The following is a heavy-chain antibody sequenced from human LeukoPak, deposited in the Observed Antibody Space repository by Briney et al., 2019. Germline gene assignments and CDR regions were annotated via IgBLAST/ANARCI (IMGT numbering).Heavy chain of an antibody. Sequence: SETLSLTCAVSGYSISSGYYWGWIRQPPGKGLEWSGSIYHSGSTYYNPSLKSRVTISVDTSRNQFSLKLSSVTAADTAVYYCARHGRAILMAPLGNYYYYYMDVWGKGTTVTVSS. CDR3: ARHGRAILMAPLGNYYYYYMDV. V-gene: IGHV4-38-2*01. J-gene: IGHJ6*03. CDR1: GYSISSGYY. D-gene: IGHD2-15*01. CDR2: IYHSGST.